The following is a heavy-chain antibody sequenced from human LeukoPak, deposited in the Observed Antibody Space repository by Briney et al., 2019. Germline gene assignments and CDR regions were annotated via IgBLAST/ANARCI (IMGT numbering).Heavy chain of an antibody. J-gene: IGHJ4*02. D-gene: IGHD5-18*01. CDR2: IKSKTDGGTT. CDR3: TTASYSYGSYYFDY. V-gene: IGHV3-15*01. CDR1: GFTFSNAW. Sequence: GGSLRLSCAASGFTFSNAWMSWVRQAPGKGLEWVGRIKSKTDGGTTDYAAPVKGRFTISRDDSKNTLYLQMNSLKTEDTAVYYCTTASYSYGSYYFDYWGQGTLVTVSS.